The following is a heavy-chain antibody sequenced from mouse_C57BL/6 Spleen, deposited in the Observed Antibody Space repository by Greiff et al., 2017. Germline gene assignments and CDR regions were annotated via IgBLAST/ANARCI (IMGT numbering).Heavy chain of an antibody. V-gene: IGHV1-19*01. J-gene: IGHJ2*01. D-gene: IGHD4-1*01. Sequence: SGPVLVKPGASVKMSCKASGYTFTDYYMNWVKQSHGKSLEWIGVINPYNGGTSYNQKFKGKATLTVDKSSSTAYMELNSLTSEDSAVYYCAREELYFDYWGQGTTLTVSS. CDR1: GYTFTDYY. CDR3: AREELYFDY. CDR2: INPYNGGT.